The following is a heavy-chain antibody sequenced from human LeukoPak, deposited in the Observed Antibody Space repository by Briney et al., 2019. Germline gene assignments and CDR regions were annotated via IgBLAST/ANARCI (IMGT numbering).Heavy chain of an antibody. CDR3: ARHVGGRLSYSSSWYFFDY. CDR2: INPNSGGT. CDR1: GYTFTSYY. Sequence: ASVKVSCKASGYTFTSYYMHWVRQAPGQGLEWMGWINPNSGGTNYAQKFQGRVTMTRGTSISTAYMELSRLRSDDTAVYYCARHVGGRLSYSSSWYFFDYWGQGTLVTVSS. V-gene: IGHV1-2*02. D-gene: IGHD6-13*01. J-gene: IGHJ4*02.